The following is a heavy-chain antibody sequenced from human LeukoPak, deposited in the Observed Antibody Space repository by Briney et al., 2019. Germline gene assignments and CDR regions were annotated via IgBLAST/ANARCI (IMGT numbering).Heavy chain of an antibody. V-gene: IGHV1-46*01. D-gene: IGHD5-18*01. CDR1: GYTFTSNY. CDR3: ARGVPGYSYGEMYFDY. J-gene: IGHJ4*02. Sequence: ASVKVSCKASGYTFTSNYIHWVRQAPGQGLEWMGIINPSGGITSYAQKFQGRVTMTRDTSTSTVYMELSSLRSDDTAVYYCARGVPGYSYGEMYFDYWGQGTLVTVSS. CDR2: INPSGGIT.